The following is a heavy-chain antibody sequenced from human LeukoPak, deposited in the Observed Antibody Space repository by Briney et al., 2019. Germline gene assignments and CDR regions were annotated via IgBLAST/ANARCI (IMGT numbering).Heavy chain of an antibody. CDR2: IYYSGST. J-gene: IGHJ4*02. CDR1: GGSISSGDYY. V-gene: IGHV4-30-4*01. Sequence: SETLSLTCTVSGGSISSGDYYLSWIRQPPGKGLEWIVYIYYSGSTYYNPSLKSRVTISVDTSKNQFSLKLSSVTAADTAVYYCARDRGYSSGWYPGYWGQGTLVTVSS. D-gene: IGHD6-19*01. CDR3: ARDRGYSSGWYPGY.